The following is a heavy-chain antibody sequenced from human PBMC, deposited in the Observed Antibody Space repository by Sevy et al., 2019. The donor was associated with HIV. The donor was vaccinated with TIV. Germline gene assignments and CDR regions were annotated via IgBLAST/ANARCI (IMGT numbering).Heavy chain of an antibody. CDR3: VKDPHYDFFDY. CDR2: IGYDGNKI. V-gene: IGHV3-30*02. J-gene: IGHJ4*02. D-gene: IGHD3-10*01. CDR1: GFTFNYAW. Sequence: GGSLRLSCAASGFTFNYAWMSWVRQAPGKGLEWVSFIGYDGNKIFYADSVRGRFTVSRDNSKNTLYLQMNSLSTEDTAVYYCVKDPHYDFFDYWGQGILVTVSS.